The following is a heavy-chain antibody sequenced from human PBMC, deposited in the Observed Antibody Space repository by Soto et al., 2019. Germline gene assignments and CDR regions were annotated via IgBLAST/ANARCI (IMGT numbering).Heavy chain of an antibody. CDR2: IYSGGST. D-gene: IGHD3-10*01. CDR1: GFTVSSNY. V-gene: IGHV3-66*01. J-gene: IGHJ3*02. Sequence: GGSLRLSCAASGFTVSSNYMSWVRQAPGKGLEWVSVIYSGGSTYYADSVKGRFTISRDNSKNTLYLQMNSLRAEDTAVYYCARGLLWFGESSYAFDIWGQGTMVTVSS. CDR3: ARGLLWFGESSYAFDI.